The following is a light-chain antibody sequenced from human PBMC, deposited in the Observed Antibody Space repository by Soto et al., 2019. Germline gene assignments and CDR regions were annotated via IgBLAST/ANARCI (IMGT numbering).Light chain of an antibody. CDR2: DAS. CDR1: QSVSSSY. Sequence: EKVLTQSPATLSLSPKERATLSCRASQSVSSSYLAWYQQKPGQAPRLLIYDASSRASGIPDRFSGSGSGTDFSLTIIRLDPEDVAVYFCQQYGSSPRTFGQGTRVDIK. V-gene: IGKV3-20*01. CDR3: QQYGSSPRT. J-gene: IGKJ1*01.